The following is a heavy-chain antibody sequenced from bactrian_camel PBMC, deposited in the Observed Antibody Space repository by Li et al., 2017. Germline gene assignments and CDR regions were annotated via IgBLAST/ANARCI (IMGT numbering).Heavy chain of an antibody. V-gene: IGHV3S53*01. J-gene: IGHJ4*01. Sequence: HVQLVESGGGSVQAGGSLRLSCAASGGTTSGLTIREVCMGWFRQAPDKEREAVARIYSDGSTIYGESTEGRFTISRDNAKNTVYLQMNYLRTEDTAMYYCSNGLDRDRWRTPGPGTQVTVS. D-gene: IGHD1*01. CDR2: IYSDGST. CDR1: GGTTSGLTIREVC.